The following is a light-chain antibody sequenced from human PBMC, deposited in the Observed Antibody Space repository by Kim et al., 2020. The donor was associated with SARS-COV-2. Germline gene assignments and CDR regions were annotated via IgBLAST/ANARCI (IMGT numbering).Light chain of an antibody. Sequence: GTVARTVGLASGPVSTSHYPSWYQQTPRQAPRTLIYTTSTRSSGVPDRFSGSILGNKAALTITGAQAGDESDYYCVLYMGGGISVFGGGTQLTVL. V-gene: IGLV8-61*01. CDR1: SGPVSTSHY. CDR3: VLYMGGGISV. CDR2: TTS. J-gene: IGLJ3*02.